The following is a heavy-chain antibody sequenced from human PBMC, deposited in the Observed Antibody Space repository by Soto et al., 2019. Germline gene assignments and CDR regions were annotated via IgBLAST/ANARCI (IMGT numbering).Heavy chain of an antibody. V-gene: IGHV4-4*02. J-gene: IGHJ4*02. D-gene: IGHD6-13*01. CDR2: IYHSGST. Sequence: QVQLWESGPGLVRPSGTLSLTCAVSGGSISNDNWWSWVRQPPGKGLEWIGEIYHSGSTNYNPSLKSRVTMSVVPSKNLFSLTLNSVTAADTAFYYCARDQGSHPGDWGQGTLVSVSS. CDR1: GGSISNDNW. CDR3: ARDQGSHPGD.